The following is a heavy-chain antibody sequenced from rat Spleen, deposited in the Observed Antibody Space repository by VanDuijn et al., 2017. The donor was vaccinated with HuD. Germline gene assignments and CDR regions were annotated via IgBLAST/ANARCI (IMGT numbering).Heavy chain of an antibody. V-gene: IGHV5-7*01. CDR2: ISYDGSST. J-gene: IGHJ2*01. D-gene: IGHD1-11*01. CDR3: ARNYGGSPFDY. Sequence: EVQLVESGGGLVQPGRSLKLSCAASGFTFSDYNMAWVRQAPKKGLEWVATISYDGSSTYYRDSVKGRFTISRDYAKNTLYLQLSSLRSEDTALYYCARNYGGSPFDYWGQGVMVTVSS. CDR1: GFTFSDYN.